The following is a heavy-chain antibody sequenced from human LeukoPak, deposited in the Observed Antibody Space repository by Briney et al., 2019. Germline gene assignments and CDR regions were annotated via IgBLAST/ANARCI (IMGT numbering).Heavy chain of an antibody. CDR2: IIPILGIA. CDR3: ARDRTGYSSSWYNWFDP. J-gene: IGHJ5*02. D-gene: IGHD6-13*01. CDR1: GGTFSSYA. V-gene: IGHV1-69*04. Sequence: SVKVSCKASGGTFSSYAISWVRQAPGQGLEWMGRIIPILGIANYAQKFQGRVTITADKSTSTAYMELSSLRSEDTAVYYCARDRTGYSSSWYNWFDPWGQGTLVTVSS.